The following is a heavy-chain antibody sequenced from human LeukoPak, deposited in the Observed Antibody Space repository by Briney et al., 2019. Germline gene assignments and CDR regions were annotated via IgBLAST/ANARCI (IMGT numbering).Heavy chain of an antibody. CDR1: GFTFSSYS. D-gene: IGHD3-22*01. V-gene: IGHV3-21*01. CDR2: ISSSSSYI. CDR3: ARDLDSSGYGDY. Sequence: GGSLRLSCAASGFTFSSYSMNWVRQAPGKGLGWVSSISSSSSYIYYADSVKGRFTISRDNAKNSLYLQMNSLRAKDTAVYYCARDLDSSGYGDYWGQGTLVTVSS. J-gene: IGHJ4*02.